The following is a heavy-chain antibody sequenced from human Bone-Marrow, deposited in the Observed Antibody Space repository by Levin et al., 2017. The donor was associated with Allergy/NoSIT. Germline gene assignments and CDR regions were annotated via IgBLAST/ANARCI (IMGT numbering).Heavy chain of an antibody. CDR3: AKDFPPRLFRPKGPPDD. D-gene: IGHD3-10*02. CDR1: GFTFSHYG. V-gene: IGHV3-30*18. CDR2: ISYDGTNK. Sequence: GESLKISCVVSGFTFSHYGMHWVRQAPGKGLEWVAAISYDGTNKNYGDSVKGRFTISRDNSQNTLFLQMSTLRPEDTAIYYCAKDFPPRLFRPKGPPDDWGQGTLVTASS. J-gene: IGHJ4*02.